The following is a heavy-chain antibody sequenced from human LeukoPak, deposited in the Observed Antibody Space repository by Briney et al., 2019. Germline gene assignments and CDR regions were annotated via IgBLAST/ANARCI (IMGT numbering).Heavy chain of an antibody. CDR2: IFYSGST. CDR3: ARGVGSGYTDD. J-gene: IGHJ4*02. Sequence: SETLSLTCTVSGGSISTSNYYWGWIRQPPGKGLEWIGNIFYSGSTYYSPSLKSRVTISLDTSRNQFSLKLTSVTAADTAVYYCARGVGSGYTDDWGQGTLVTVSS. V-gene: IGHV4-39*07. CDR1: GGSISTSNYY. D-gene: IGHD3-22*01.